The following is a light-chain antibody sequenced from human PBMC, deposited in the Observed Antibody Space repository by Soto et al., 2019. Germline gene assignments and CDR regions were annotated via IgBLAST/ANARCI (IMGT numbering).Light chain of an antibody. V-gene: IGLV1-47*02. Sequence: QSVLTQPPSASGTPGQGVTISCSGSSSNIGSNYVYWYQQLPGTAPKLLIYNNNQRPSGVPDRFSASKSGTSASLAIRGLRSDDEVDYYCSSWDGSLSGYVFGAGTKVTVL. CDR3: SSWDGSLSGYV. CDR2: NNN. CDR1: SSNIGSNY. J-gene: IGLJ1*01.